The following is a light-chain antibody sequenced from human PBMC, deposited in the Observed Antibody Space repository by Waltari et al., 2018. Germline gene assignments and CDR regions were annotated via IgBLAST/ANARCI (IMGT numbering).Light chain of an antibody. CDR1: TLRNYY. J-gene: IGLJ2*01. Sequence: SSELTQDPAVSVALGQTVRITCQGDTLRNYYANWYQQRPGQAPLLVISGKNNRPSGIPDRFSASKSGNTASLTITGAQAEDEADYFCNSRDSSGNHLRIFGGGTKLTVL. CDR3: NSRDSSGNHLRI. CDR2: GKN. V-gene: IGLV3-19*01.